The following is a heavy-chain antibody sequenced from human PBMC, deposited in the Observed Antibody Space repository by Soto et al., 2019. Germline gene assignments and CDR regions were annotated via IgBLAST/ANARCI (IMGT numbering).Heavy chain of an antibody. CDR2: IRSKAYSYAT. Sequence: GGSLRLSCAASGFTFSGSAMHWVRQASGKGLEWVGRIRSKAYSYATAYAASVKGRFTVSRDDSKNTAYLQMNSLKTEDTAVYYCARHRSYDDGAFDIWGQGTMVTVSS. CDR1: GFTFSGSA. D-gene: IGHD3-16*01. CDR3: ARHRSYDDGAFDI. J-gene: IGHJ3*02. V-gene: IGHV3-73*01.